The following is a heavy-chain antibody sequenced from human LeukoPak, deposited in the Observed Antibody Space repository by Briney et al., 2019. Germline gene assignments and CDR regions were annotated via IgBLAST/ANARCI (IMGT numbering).Heavy chain of an antibody. V-gene: IGHV3-30-3*01. J-gene: IGHJ6*02. Sequence: PGGSLRLSCAASGFTFSSYAMHWVRQAPGKGLEWVAVISYVGSNKYYADSVKGRFTISRDNSKNTLYLQMNSLRAEDTAVYYCARASHQWELRLYGMDVWGQGTTVTVSS. CDR2: ISYVGSNK. D-gene: IGHD1-26*01. CDR3: ARASHQWELRLYGMDV. CDR1: GFTFSSYA.